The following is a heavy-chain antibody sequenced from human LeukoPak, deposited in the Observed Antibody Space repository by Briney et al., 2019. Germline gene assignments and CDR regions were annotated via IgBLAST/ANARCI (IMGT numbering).Heavy chain of an antibody. CDR3: ARDEGTVTTSVDY. CDR1: GFTFSSYS. D-gene: IGHD4-17*01. CDR2: ISSSSSYI. Sequence: RAGGSLRLSCAASGFTFSSYSMNWVRQAPGKGLEWVSSISSSSSYIYYADSVKGRFTISRDNAKNSLYLRMNSLRAEDTAVYYCARDEGTVTTSVDYWGQGTLVTVSS. V-gene: IGHV3-21*01. J-gene: IGHJ4*02.